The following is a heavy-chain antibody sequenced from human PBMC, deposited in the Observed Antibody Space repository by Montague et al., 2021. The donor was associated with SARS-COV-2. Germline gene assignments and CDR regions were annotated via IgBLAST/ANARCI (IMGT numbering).Heavy chain of an antibody. CDR1: GFSLTTRGVG. Sequence: PALVKPTQTLTLTCTFSGFSLTTRGVGVGWIRQPPGKALEWLALIYWDDDKCYSPSLKSRLTITKDTSKNQVVLTMTDMDPVDTATYFCAHRATRTTCFDSWGQGTLVTISP. CDR2: IYWDDDK. CDR3: AHRATRTTCFDS. J-gene: IGHJ4*02. D-gene: IGHD4-17*01. V-gene: IGHV2-5*02.